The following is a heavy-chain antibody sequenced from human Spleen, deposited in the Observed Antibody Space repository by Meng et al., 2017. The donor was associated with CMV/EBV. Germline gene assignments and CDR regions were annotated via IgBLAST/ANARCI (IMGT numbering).Heavy chain of an antibody. D-gene: IGHD5-12*01. CDR3: ARGSGYLNPFDY. CDR1: GGTFGNYA. V-gene: IGHV1-69*10. Sequence: QVQLVQSGAEVKKSGSPVKVSCKAPGGTFGNYAMNWVRQAPGQGLEWMGGIIPILGISNYAQKFQGRVTATADKSTRTAYMELSSLTSEDTAVYYCARGSGYLNPFDYWGQGTLVTVSS. J-gene: IGHJ4*02. CDR2: IIPILGIS.